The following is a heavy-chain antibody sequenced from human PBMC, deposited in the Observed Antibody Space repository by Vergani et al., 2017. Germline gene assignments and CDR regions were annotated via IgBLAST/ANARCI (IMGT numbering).Heavy chain of an antibody. D-gene: IGHD6-6*01. CDR1: GFTFSSYG. J-gene: IGHJ5*02. CDR3: ARDPHSSYTHTENWFDP. V-gene: IGHV3-33*08. CDR2: IWYDGSNK. Sequence: VQLVESGGGLVQPGGSLRLSCAASGFTFSSYGMHWVRQAPGKGLEWVAVIWYDGSNKYYADSVKGRFTISRDNSKNTLYLQMNSLRAEDTAVYYCARDPHSSYTHTENWFDPWGQGTLVTVSS.